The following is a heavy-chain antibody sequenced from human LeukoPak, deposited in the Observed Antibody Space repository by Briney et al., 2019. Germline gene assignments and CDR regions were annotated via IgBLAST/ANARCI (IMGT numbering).Heavy chain of an antibody. CDR3: AKDPRGYSSSWYDY. Sequence: GGSLRLSCAASGFTFSSYAMSWVLQAPGKGLEWVSAISGSGGSTYYADSVKGRFTISRDNSKNTLYLQMNSLRAEDTAVYYCAKDPRGYSSSWYDYWGQGTLVTVSS. CDR1: GFTFSSYA. J-gene: IGHJ4*02. D-gene: IGHD6-13*01. V-gene: IGHV3-23*01. CDR2: ISGSGGST.